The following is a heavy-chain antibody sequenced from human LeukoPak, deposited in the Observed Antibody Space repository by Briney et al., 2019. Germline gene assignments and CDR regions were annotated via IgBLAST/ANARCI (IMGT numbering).Heavy chain of an antibody. CDR1: GFTFSSYS. CDR2: ISSSSSYI. CDR3: AREGGGYSFDFDY. D-gene: IGHD5-18*01. J-gene: IGHJ4*02. Sequence: GGSLRLSCAASGFTFSSYSTNWVRQAPGKGLEWVSSISSSSSYIYYADSVKGRFTISRDIAKNSLYLQMNSLRAEDTAVYYCAREGGGYSFDFDYWGQGTLVTVSS. V-gene: IGHV3-21*01.